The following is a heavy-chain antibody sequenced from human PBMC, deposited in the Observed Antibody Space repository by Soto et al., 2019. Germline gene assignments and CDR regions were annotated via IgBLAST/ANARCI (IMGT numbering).Heavy chain of an antibody. V-gene: IGHV4-59*01. D-gene: IGHD1-20*01. CDR2: IYYSGIT. J-gene: IGHJ6*02. CDR1: GISLSSYY. Sequence: PSETLSLTCTFAGISLSSYYLSLLRQPPGKGLEWIGYIYYSGITNYNPSLKSRVTISVDTSKNQFSLKLSSVTAADTAAYYCARYKSNYYYGMDVWGQGTTVTVSS. CDR3: ARYKSNYYYGMDV.